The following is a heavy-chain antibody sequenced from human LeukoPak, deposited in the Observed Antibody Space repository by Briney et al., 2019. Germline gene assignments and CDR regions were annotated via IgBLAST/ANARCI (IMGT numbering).Heavy chain of an antibody. D-gene: IGHD3-22*01. CDR1: GFTLSTYS. Sequence: GGSLRLSCAASGFTLSTYSMNWVRQAPGKGLGWVSYIRSSSSTIYYADSVKGRFTISRDNAKNSLYLQMNSLRAEDTAVYYCARGSTYYDSSGQVPFDYWGQGTLVTVSS. CDR2: IRSSSSTI. V-gene: IGHV3-48*01. CDR3: ARGSTYYDSSGQVPFDY. J-gene: IGHJ4*02.